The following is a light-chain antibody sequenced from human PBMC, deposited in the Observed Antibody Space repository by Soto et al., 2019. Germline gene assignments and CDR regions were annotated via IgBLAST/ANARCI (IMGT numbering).Light chain of an antibody. CDR3: QQYAYWPET. Sequence: EVMMTQFPDTVSVTPGETVTLSCGASQSVRTNLAWYQQRPGRAPRLLIHYSSTRASDIPARFSGSGSGTNFTLAISSLQSEDFAVYYCQQYAYWPETFGQGTKVEIK. CDR1: QSVRTN. V-gene: IGKV3D-15*01. J-gene: IGKJ1*01. CDR2: YSS.